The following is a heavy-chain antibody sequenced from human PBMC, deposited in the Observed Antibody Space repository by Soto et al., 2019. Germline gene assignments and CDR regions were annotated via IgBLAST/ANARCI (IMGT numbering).Heavy chain of an antibody. CDR1: GFTFSSYS. Sequence: EVQLVESGGGLVKPGGSLRLSCAASGFTFSSYSMNWVRQAPGKGLEWVSSISSSSSYIYYADSVKGRFTISSDNAKNSLYLQMNSLRAEDTAVYYCASEQWAGGMDAWGQGTTVTVSS. V-gene: IGHV3-21*01. D-gene: IGHD6-19*01. CDR2: ISSSSSYI. CDR3: ASEQWAGGMDA. J-gene: IGHJ6*02.